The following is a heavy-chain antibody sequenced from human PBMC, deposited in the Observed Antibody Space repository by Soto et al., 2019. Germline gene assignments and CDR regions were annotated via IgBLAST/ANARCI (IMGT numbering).Heavy chain of an antibody. CDR3: ARIGWRGDS. CDR1: GGSVRTDSYH. Sequence: PSETLSLTCSVFGGSVRTDSYHWSWIRQPPGKGLEWIGFIPNNGSPDYNPSLKSRVVVSIDRSKNQFSLKVNSVTAADTAVYFCARIGWRGDSWGQGTLVTVSS. V-gene: IGHV4-61*01. CDR2: IPNNGSP. J-gene: IGHJ4*02. D-gene: IGHD6-19*01.